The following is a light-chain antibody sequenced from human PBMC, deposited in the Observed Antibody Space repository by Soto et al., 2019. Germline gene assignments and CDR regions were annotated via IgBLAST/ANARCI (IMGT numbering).Light chain of an antibody. CDR2: GAS. Sequence: EIVLTQSPGTLSLSPGARATLSCRSSQSFNSIYLAWYQQKPGQAPRLLIYGASTRATGIPARFSGSGSGTEFTLTIRSLQSEDLAVYYCQKYNNWPPWTVGKGTKVDIK. V-gene: IGKV3-15*01. CDR1: QSFNSIY. CDR3: QKYNNWPPWT. J-gene: IGKJ1*01.